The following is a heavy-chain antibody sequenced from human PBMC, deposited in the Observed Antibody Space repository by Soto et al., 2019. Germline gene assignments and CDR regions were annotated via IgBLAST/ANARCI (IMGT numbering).Heavy chain of an antibody. D-gene: IGHD1-26*01. CDR2: VSKSDCT. J-gene: IGHJ4*02. V-gene: IGHV3-21*01. CDR1: GFYFNNYG. Sequence: AGGSLRLSCEVSGFYFNNYGINWVRQAPGKGLEWVSSVSKSDCTYYSDSVKGRFTISRDNAKNSVSLQMNSLRAEDTAVYYCARDGSGSGSYQLGLWGQGTLVTVSS. CDR3: ARDGSGSGSYQLGL.